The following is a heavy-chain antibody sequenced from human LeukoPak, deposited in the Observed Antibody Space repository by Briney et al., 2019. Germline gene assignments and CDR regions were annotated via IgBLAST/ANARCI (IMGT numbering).Heavy chain of an antibody. V-gene: IGHV1-58*01. Sequence: SVKVSCKASGFTFTSSAVQWVRQARGQRLEWIGWIVVATGNTYYAQRFQERVTITWDRSTSTAYMELSSLTSEDTAMYYCAASIQGFHWSDPWGQGTLVTVSS. CDR1: GFTFTSSA. D-gene: IGHD2/OR15-2a*01. CDR3: AASIQGFHWSDP. CDR2: IVVATGNT. J-gene: IGHJ5*02.